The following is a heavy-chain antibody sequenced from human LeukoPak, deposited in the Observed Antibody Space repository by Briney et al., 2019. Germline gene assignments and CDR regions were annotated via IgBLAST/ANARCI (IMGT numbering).Heavy chain of an antibody. D-gene: IGHD3-16*02. J-gene: IGHJ4*02. Sequence: ASVKVSCKASGYTFTNYAMNWVRQAPGQGLEWMGWIHPGTGNPTYAQAFTGRFVFSLDTSVSTTYLQISSLKTEDTAVYYCARAYQRLGQLSLPDYWGQGTPVTVSS. V-gene: IGHV7-4-1*02. CDR1: GYTFTNYA. CDR3: ARAYQRLGQLSLPDY. CDR2: IHPGTGNP.